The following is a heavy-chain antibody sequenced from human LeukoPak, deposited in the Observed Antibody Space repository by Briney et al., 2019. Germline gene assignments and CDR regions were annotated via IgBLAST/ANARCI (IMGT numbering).Heavy chain of an antibody. Sequence: SQTLSLTCTVSGGSISSGGYYWSWIPQHPGKGLEWIGYIYYSGSTYYNPSLKSRVTISVDTSKNQFSLKLSSVTAADTAVYYCARELSTMVRGVILTVNWFDPWGQGTLVTVSS. J-gene: IGHJ5*02. CDR3: ARELSTMVRGVILTVNWFDP. CDR1: GGSISSGGYY. V-gene: IGHV4-31*03. CDR2: IYYSGST. D-gene: IGHD3-10*01.